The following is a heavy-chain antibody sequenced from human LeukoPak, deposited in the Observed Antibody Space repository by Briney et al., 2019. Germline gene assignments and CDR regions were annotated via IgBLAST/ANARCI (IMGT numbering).Heavy chain of an antibody. D-gene: IGHD3-9*01. CDR1: GFTFYSHA. CDR3: LVGLDY. Sequence: GGSLRLSCAASGFTFYSHAMVWVRQAPGKGLEWVSFISFDGSNQVHADSVMGRFTISRDNAKNTLYLQMNSLRAEDTAVYYCLVGLDYWGQGTLVTVSS. CDR2: ISFDGSNQ. V-gene: IGHV3-30-3*01. J-gene: IGHJ4*02.